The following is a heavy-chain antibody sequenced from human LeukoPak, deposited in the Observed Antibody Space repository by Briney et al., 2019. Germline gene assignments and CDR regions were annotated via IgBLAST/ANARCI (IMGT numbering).Heavy chain of an antibody. J-gene: IGHJ5*02. CDR3: ARGGALTYNRRFDP. CDR2: IYHSGST. V-gene: IGHV4-30-2*01. Sequence: SETLSLTCTVSGGSISSGGYPWSWIRQPPGKGLEWIGYIYHSGSTYYNPSLKSRVTISVDRSKNQFSLKLSSVTAADTAVYYCARGGALTYNRRFDPWGQGTLVTVSS. CDR1: GGSISSGGYP. D-gene: IGHD1-14*01.